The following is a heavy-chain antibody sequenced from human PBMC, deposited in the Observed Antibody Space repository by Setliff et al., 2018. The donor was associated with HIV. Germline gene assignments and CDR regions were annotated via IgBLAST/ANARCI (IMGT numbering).Heavy chain of an antibody. V-gene: IGHV4-34*01. CDR2: INDGGNT. Sequence: SETLSLTCAVSGGSLSGYYWTWIRQTPEKGLQWIGEINDGGNTNDSPSLKSRVSMSVDTSKNQLSLRLTSVTAADTAVYYCARTQPDTIFGVVIFDCWGQGKMVTVSS. CDR1: GGSLSGYY. CDR3: ARTQPDTIFGVVIFDC. D-gene: IGHD3-3*01. J-gene: IGHJ4*02.